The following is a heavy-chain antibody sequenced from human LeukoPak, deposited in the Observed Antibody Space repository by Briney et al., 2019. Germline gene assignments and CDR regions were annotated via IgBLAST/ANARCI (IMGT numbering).Heavy chain of an antibody. CDR3: ARDRTYCSGGSCYSLDAFDI. CDR1: GFTFSSYS. J-gene: IGHJ3*02. D-gene: IGHD2-15*01. CDR2: ISSSSSYI. Sequence: KPGGSLRLFCAASGFTFSSYSMNWVRQAPGKGLEWVSSISSSSSYIYYADLVKGRFTISSDNAKNSLYLQMNSLRAEDTAVYYCARDRTYCSGGSCYSLDAFDIWGQGTMVTVSS. V-gene: IGHV3-21*01.